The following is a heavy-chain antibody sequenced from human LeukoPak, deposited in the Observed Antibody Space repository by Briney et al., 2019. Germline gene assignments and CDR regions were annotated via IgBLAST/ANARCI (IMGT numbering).Heavy chain of an antibody. CDR1: GYTFTGYY. CDR2: INPNSGGT. CDR3: ARERFLEWLPRHYGMDV. J-gene: IGHJ6*02. V-gene: IGHV1-2*04. D-gene: IGHD3-3*01. Sequence: RASVKVSCKASGYTFTGYYMHWVRRAPGQGLEWMGWINPNSGGTNYAQKFQGWVTMTRDTSISTAYMELSRLRSDDTAVYYCARERFLEWLPRHYGMDVWGQGTTVTVSS.